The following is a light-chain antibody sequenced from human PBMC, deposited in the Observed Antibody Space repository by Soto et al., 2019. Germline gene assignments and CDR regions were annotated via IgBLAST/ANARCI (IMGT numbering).Light chain of an antibody. Sequence: EIVMTQSPATLSVSPGERATLSCRASQSVSSNLAWYQQKPGQAPRLLIYGASTSSTGIPARFSGSGSGTEFTLPISSLHAEDFSVYYCQQYNNWPPLTFCGGTKVQIK. CDR2: GAS. CDR3: QQYNNWPPLT. J-gene: IGKJ4*01. CDR1: QSVSSN. V-gene: IGKV3-15*01.